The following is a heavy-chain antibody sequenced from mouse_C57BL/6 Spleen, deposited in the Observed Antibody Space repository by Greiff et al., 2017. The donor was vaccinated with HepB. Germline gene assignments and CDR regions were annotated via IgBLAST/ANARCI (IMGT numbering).Heavy chain of an antibody. D-gene: IGHD2-4*01. Sequence: EVQGVESGGGLVKPGGSLKLSCAASGFTFSDYRMHWVRQAPEKGLEWVAYISSGSSTIYYADTVKGRFTISRANAKNTLFLQMHSLRAEDTAMYDCAMYDYLYWYFDVWGTGTTVTVAS. CDR1: GFTFSDYR. J-gene: IGHJ1*03. CDR2: ISSGSSTI. CDR3: AMYDYLYWYFDV. V-gene: IGHV5-17*01.